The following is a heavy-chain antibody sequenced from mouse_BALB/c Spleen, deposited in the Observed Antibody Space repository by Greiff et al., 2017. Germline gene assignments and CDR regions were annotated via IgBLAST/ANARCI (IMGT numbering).Heavy chain of an antibody. CDR1: GYAFSSSW. J-gene: IGHJ2*01. Sequence: QVQLQHSGPELVKPGASVKISCKASGYAFSSSWMNWVKQRPGQGLEWIGRIYPGDGDTNYNGKFKGKATLTADKSSSTAYMQLSSLTSVDSAVYFCARGYPVYFDYWGQGTTLTVSS. V-gene: IGHV1-82*01. CDR3: ARGYPVYFDY. CDR2: IYPGDGDT.